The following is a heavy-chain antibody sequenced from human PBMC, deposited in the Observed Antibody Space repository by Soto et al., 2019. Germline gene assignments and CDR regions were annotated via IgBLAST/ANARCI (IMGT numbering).Heavy chain of an antibody. Sequence: QVQLVESGGGVVQPGRSLRLSCAASGFTFSSYGMHWVRQAPGKGLEWVAVIWYDGSNKYYADSVKGRFTISRDNSKNTLYLQMNSLRAEDTAVYYCARDGATTASFDYWGQGTLVTVSS. D-gene: IGHD1-1*01. CDR2: IWYDGSNK. J-gene: IGHJ4*02. CDR1: GFTFSSYG. V-gene: IGHV3-33*01. CDR3: ARDGATTASFDY.